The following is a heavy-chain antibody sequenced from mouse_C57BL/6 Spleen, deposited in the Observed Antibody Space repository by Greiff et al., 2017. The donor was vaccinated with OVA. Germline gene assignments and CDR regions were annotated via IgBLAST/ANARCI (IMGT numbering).Heavy chain of an antibody. CDR3: ARGVSSGYVSYFDY. CDR1: GYAFSSSW. J-gene: IGHJ2*01. D-gene: IGHD3-2*02. Sequence: VQLQQSGPELVKPGASVKISCKASGYAFSSSWMNWVKQRPGKGLEWIGRIYPGDGDTNYNGKFKGKATLTADKSSSTAYMQLSSLTSEDSAVYFCARGVSSGYVSYFDYWGQGTTLTVSS. CDR2: IYPGDGDT. V-gene: IGHV1-82*01.